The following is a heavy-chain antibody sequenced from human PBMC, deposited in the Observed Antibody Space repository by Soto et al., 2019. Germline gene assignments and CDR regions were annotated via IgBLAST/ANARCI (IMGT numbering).Heavy chain of an antibody. Sequence: EESLRLSCAASGFTVSSNYMSWVRQAPGKGLEWVAVIYSGGSTYYADSVKGRFTISRDNSKNTLYLQMNSLRAEDTAVYYCARLSSGWTAFDYWGQGTLVTVSS. CDR1: GFTVSSNY. V-gene: IGHV3-53*01. J-gene: IGHJ4*02. CDR3: ARLSSGWTAFDY. D-gene: IGHD6-19*01. CDR2: IYSGGST.